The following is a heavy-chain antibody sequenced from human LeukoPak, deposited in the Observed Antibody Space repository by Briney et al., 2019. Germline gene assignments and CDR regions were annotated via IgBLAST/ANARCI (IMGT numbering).Heavy chain of an antibody. V-gene: IGHV3-15*01. CDR1: GFTFSSYA. D-gene: IGHD3-10*01. CDR3: TTGITMVRGVIHLIDY. Sequence: GGSLRLSCAASGFTFSSYAMSWVRQAPGKGLEWVGRIKSKTDGGTTDYAAPVKGRFTISRDVSKNTLYLQMNSLKTEDTAVYYCTTGITMVRGVIHLIDYWGQGTLVTVSS. CDR2: IKSKTDGGTT. J-gene: IGHJ4*02.